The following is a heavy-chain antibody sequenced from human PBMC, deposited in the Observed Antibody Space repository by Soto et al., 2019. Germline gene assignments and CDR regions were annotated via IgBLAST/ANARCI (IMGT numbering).Heavy chain of an antibody. J-gene: IGHJ4*02. CDR1: GFTFSSYV. CDR3: AKDICAYSSGSCYFDY. V-gene: IGHV3-23*01. D-gene: IGHD6-19*01. CDR2: VSDGATST. Sequence: PGGSLRLSCAASGFTFSSYVMSWVRQAPGKGLEWVSTVSDGATSTYYTDSVKGRFTISRENSKNTLYLQMNSLRAEDTAIYYGAKDICAYSSGSCYFDYWGQGTLVPVSS.